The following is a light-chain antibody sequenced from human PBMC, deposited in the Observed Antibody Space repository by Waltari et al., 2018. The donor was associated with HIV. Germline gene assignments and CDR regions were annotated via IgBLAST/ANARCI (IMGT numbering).Light chain of an antibody. CDR3: QQYNNWLT. Sequence: IVMTQSPATLSVSPGERATLSCRAGQSVSNKLAWYQQKAGQAPKLLIYDASTRATGVPARFSGGWSGTDFTLTISSLQSGDFAIYYCQQYNNWLTFGGGTKVEIK. J-gene: IGKJ4*01. CDR1: QSVSNK. V-gene: IGKV3-15*01. CDR2: DAS.